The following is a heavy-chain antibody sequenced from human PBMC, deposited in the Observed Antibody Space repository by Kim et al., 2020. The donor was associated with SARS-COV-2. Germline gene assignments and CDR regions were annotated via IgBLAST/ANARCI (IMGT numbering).Heavy chain of an antibody. CDR2: TYYRSKWYN. J-gene: IGHJ4*02. CDR1: GDSVSSNSAA. V-gene: IGHV6-1*01. Sequence: SQTLSLTCAISGDSVSSNSAAWNWIRQSPSRGLEWLGRTYYRSKWYNDYAVSVKSRITINPDTSKNQFSLQLNSVTPEDTAVYYCARVRDLKYSSGWYVGPPPGAFDYWGQGTLVTVSS. CDR3: ARVRDLKYSSGWYVGPPPGAFDY. D-gene: IGHD6-19*01.